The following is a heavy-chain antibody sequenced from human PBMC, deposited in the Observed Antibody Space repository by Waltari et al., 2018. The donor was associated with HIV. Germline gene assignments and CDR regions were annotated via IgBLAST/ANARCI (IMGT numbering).Heavy chain of an antibody. J-gene: IGHJ6*02. Sequence: EVQLVESGGGLVQPGGSLRLYCAASGFMFSNYNMNWVRQVPGKGLYGVSHISTRSSTIYYADSVKGRFTISRDNAKNSLYLQMNSLRAEDTAVYFCARSSVPVGPLYGMDVWGQGTTVTVAS. CDR3: ARSSVPVGPLYGMDV. CDR2: ISTRSSTI. D-gene: IGHD6-19*01. V-gene: IGHV3-48*04. CDR1: GFMFSNYN.